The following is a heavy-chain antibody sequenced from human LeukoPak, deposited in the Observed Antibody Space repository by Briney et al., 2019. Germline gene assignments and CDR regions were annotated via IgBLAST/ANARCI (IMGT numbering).Heavy chain of an antibody. J-gene: IGHJ4*02. CDR1: GYTFTSYG. Sequence: GASVKVSCKASGYTFTSYGISWVRQAPGQGLEWMGWISAYNGNTNYAQKLQGRVTMTRNTSISTAYMELSSLRSEDTAVYYCAMGRWLQLPDYWGQGTLVTVSS. CDR3: AMGRWLQLPDY. CDR2: ISAYNGNT. D-gene: IGHD5-24*01. V-gene: IGHV1-18*01.